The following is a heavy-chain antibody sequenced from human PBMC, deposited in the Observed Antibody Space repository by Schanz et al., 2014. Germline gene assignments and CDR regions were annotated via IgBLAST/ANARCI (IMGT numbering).Heavy chain of an antibody. J-gene: IGHJ4*02. Sequence: QLQLQESGPGLVKPSETLSLTCTVSGGSISSSSYFWGWIRQPPGKGLEWIGSIYHSGSTYNNPSPKGRVTMSVDTPNTQFSRKLYSVTAADTALYYCARHMGRLSSSRGNYFDYWGQGTLVTVSS. CDR3: ARHMGRLSSSRGNYFDY. V-gene: IGHV4-39*01. CDR1: GGSISSSSYF. CDR2: IYHSGST. D-gene: IGHD6-13*01.